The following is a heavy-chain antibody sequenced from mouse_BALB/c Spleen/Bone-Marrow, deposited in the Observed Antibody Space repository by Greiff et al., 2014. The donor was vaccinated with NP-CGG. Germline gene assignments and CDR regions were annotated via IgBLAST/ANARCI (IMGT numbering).Heavy chain of an antibody. D-gene: IGHD2-10*01. V-gene: IGHV5-12-2*01. CDR3: ARPYYGNYDYFDY. CDR1: GFTFSSYT. J-gene: IGHJ2*01. Sequence: VQLKESGGGLVQPGGSLKLSCAASGFTFSSYTMSWVRQTPEKRLEWVAYISNGGVTTYYPDTVKGRFTISRDNAKNTLYLQMSSLKSENTAMYYCARPYYGNYDYFDYWGQGTTLTVSS. CDR2: ISNGGVTT.